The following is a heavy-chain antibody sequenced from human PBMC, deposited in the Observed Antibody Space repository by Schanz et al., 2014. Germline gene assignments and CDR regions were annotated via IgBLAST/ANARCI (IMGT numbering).Heavy chain of an antibody. D-gene: IGHD6-6*01. CDR3: ARDQSPYTNSSDVRYFDY. V-gene: IGHV1-46*01. J-gene: IGHJ4*02. Sequence: QVQLVQSGAEVKKPGASMKVSCKASGYTFTSDSMHWVRQAPGQGLEWMGMINPSGGSTTYAQKFQGRVTMTRDTSTSTVYMDLRSLRSDDTAVYYCARDQSPYTNSSDVRYFDYWGQGSLVTVSS. CDR2: INPSGGST. CDR1: GYTFTSDS.